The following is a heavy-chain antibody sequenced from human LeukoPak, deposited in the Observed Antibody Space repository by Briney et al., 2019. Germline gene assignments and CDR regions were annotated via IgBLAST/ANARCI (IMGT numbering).Heavy chain of an antibody. V-gene: IGHV3-21*01. Sequence: GGSLRLSCAASGFTFSSYSMNWVRQAPGKGLEWVSSISSSSSYIYYANSLKGRFTISRDNAKNSLYLQMNSLRAEDTAVYYCARDTYYYDSTGGDYWGQGTLVTVSS. CDR3: ARDTYYYDSTGGDY. CDR1: GFTFSSYS. J-gene: IGHJ4*02. D-gene: IGHD3-22*01. CDR2: ISSSSSYI.